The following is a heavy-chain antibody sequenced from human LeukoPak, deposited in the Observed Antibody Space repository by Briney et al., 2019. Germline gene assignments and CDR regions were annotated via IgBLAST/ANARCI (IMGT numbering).Heavy chain of an antibody. J-gene: IGHJ4*02. CDR3: AADLLDD. CDR1: GFTFSNAW. Sequence: GGSLRLSCAASGFTFSNAWMSWVRQVPGEGLEWVGRIKRTSDGGTTDYAAPVKGRFTISRDDSKNMVYLQMNSLTTEDTAVYYCAADLLDDWGQGTLVTVSS. CDR2: IKRTSDGGTT. V-gene: IGHV3-15*01.